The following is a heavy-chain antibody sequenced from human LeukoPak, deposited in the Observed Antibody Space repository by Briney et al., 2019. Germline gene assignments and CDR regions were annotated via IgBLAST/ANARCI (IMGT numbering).Heavy chain of an antibody. D-gene: IGHD1-26*01. CDR1: GYTFTSYA. Sequence: ASVKVSCKASGYTFTSYAMHWVRQAPGQRLEWMGWINAGNGNTKYSQKFQGRVTITRDTSASTAYMELSSLRSEDTAVYYCATDRLVGATLYYFDYWGQGTLVTVSS. J-gene: IGHJ4*02. CDR2: INAGNGNT. CDR3: ATDRLVGATLYYFDY. V-gene: IGHV1-3*01.